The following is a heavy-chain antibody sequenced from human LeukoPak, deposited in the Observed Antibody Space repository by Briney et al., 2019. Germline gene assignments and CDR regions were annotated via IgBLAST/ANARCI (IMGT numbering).Heavy chain of an antibody. V-gene: IGHV1-18*01. J-gene: IGHJ4*02. D-gene: IGHD6-13*01. CDR3: ARYPLSYSSIWHYYFDY. CDR1: GYTFTSYG. CDR2: ISASNGNT. Sequence: ASVKVSCKASGYTFTSYGVSWVRQAPGQGLEWMGWISASNGNTNYAQNLQDRVTMTTATSTSTAYMELRSLRSDDTAVYYYARYPLSYSSIWHYYFDYWGQGTLLTVSS.